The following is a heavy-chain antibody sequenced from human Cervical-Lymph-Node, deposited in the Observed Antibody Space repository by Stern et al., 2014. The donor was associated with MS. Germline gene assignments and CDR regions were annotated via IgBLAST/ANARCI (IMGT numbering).Heavy chain of an antibody. V-gene: IGHV1-69*01. CDR2: FIPLFGTT. Sequence: MQLVESGAEVKKPGSSVKVSCTASGDTFINFGISWVRQAPGHGLEWLGGFIPLFGTTEHVGTVQGRLTINADESATTVYMELSSLRSEDTAVYYCARDNDDNGMDVWGQGTTVIVSS. D-gene: IGHD1-1*01. J-gene: IGHJ6*02. CDR1: GDTFINFG. CDR3: ARDNDDNGMDV.